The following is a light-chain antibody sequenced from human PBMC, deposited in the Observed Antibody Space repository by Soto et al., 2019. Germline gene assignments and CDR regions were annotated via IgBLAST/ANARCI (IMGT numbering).Light chain of an antibody. CDR3: QQYNSYSPT. CDR2: KAS. J-gene: IGKJ1*01. V-gene: IGKV1-5*03. Sequence: VTITCRASQSISVWLAWYQQKAGKAPNLLIYKASRLESGVPSRFSGSGSETEFTLTISGLQPGDSATYYCQQYNSYSPTFGQGTKVDIK. CDR1: QSISVW.